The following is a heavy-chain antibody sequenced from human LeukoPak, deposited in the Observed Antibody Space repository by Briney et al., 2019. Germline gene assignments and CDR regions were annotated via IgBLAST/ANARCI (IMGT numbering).Heavy chain of an antibody. J-gene: IGHJ6*02. D-gene: IGHD3-10*01. Sequence: PGGSLRLSCTASGFTFGDYAMSWVRQAPGKGLEWVGFIRSKAYGGTTEYAASVKGRFTISRDDSKSIAYLQMNSLRAEDTAVYYCARVGSYYDMDVWGQGTTVTVSS. V-gene: IGHV3-49*04. CDR2: IRSKAYGGTT. CDR1: GFTFGDYA. CDR3: ARVGSYYDMDV.